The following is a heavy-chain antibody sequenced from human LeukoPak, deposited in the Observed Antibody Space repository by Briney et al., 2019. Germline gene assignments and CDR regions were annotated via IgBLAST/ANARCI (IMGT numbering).Heavy chain of an antibody. Sequence: SETLSLTCAVYGGSFSGYYWSWIRQPPGKGLEWIGEINHSGSTNYNPSLKSRVTISVDTSKNQFSLKLSSVTAADTAVYYCASGGYSQQWPYWGQGTLVTVSS. CDR1: GGSFSGYY. D-gene: IGHD6-19*01. V-gene: IGHV4-34*01. CDR2: INHSGST. J-gene: IGHJ4*02. CDR3: ASGGYSQQWPY.